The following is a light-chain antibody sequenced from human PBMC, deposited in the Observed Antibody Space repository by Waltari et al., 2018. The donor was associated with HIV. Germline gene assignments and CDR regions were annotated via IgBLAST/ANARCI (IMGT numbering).Light chain of an antibody. CDR1: QSVRNN. J-gene: IGKJ1*01. Sequence: EIVMTQSPATLSVSPGERANLSCRASQSVRNNLAWSQQKPGQAPRLLIYGASTRATGIPARFSGSGSGTEFTLTISSLQSEDFAVYYCQQYNNWPPWTFGQGTKVEIE. CDR3: QQYNNWPPWT. V-gene: IGKV3-15*01. CDR2: GAS.